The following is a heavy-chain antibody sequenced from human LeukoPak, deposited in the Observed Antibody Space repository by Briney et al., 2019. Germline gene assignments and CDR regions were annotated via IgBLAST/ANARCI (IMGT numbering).Heavy chain of an antibody. J-gene: IGHJ3*02. CDR3: ARDLRLLSAFDI. D-gene: IGHD6-25*01. V-gene: IGHV1-69*10. CDR1: GYIFTSYG. CDR2: IIPILGIA. Sequence: GASMKVSCKASGYIFTSYGISWMRQAPGQGLEWVGWIIPILGIANYAQKFQGRVTITADKSTSTAYMELSSLRSEDTAVYYCARDLRLLSAFDIWGQGTMVTVSS.